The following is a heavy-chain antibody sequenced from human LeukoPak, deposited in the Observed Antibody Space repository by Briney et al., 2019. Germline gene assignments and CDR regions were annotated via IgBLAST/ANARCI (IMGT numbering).Heavy chain of an antibody. CDR1: GGTFSSYA. CDR2: IIPIFGTA. V-gene: IGHV1-69*01. J-gene: IGHJ4*02. CDR3: ARSDRRQQLDLFDY. D-gene: IGHD6-13*01. Sequence: SVKVSCKASGGTFSSYAISWVRQAPGQGLEWMGGIIPIFGTANYAQKFQGRVTITADESTSTAYMELSSLRSEDTAVYYCARSDRRQQLDLFDYWGQGTLVAVSS.